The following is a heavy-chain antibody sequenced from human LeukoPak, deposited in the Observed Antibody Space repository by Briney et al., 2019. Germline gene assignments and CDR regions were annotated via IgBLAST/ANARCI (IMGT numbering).Heavy chain of an antibody. CDR2: INPSGGGT. J-gene: IGHJ4*02. V-gene: IGHV1-46*01. CDR3: ARALSGYYYFDY. CDR1: GYTFTSYY. D-gene: IGHD3-22*01. Sequence: ASVKVSCKASGYTFTSYYMHWVRQAPGQGLEWMGIINPSGGGTSYAQKFQGRVTMTRDTSTSTAYMELRSLRSDDTAVYYCARALSGYYYFDYWGQGTLVTVSS.